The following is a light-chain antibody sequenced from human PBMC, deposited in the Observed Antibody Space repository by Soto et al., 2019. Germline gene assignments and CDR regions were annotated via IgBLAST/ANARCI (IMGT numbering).Light chain of an antibody. CDR1: QTILHSDRNTY. CDR3: MRSVQPPIT. V-gene: IGKV2D-29*01. CDR2: EVS. J-gene: IGKJ5*01. Sequence: DLVLTQTPLTLSVTPGQPASISCESSQTILHSDRNTYLYWYLQKAGQPPQLLIYEVSKRFSGVPDRFSCSGSGTHFTLKISRVEAEDVGVYYCMRSVQPPITFGQGTRLEIK.